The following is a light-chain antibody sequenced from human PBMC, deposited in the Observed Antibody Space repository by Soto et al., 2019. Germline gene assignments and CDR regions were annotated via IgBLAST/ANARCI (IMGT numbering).Light chain of an antibody. V-gene: IGLV2-14*01. CDR1: GSDVGAYNY. J-gene: IGLJ1*01. CDR3: SSYAGNNNFV. CDR2: GVS. Sequence: QSALTQPASVSGSPGQSIAISCTGSGSDVGAYNYVSWYQQHPGKAPKLLIYGVSHRPSGVSPRFSATRSAFTASLTISGLQPEDEADYYCSSYAGNNNFVFGSGTKLTVL.